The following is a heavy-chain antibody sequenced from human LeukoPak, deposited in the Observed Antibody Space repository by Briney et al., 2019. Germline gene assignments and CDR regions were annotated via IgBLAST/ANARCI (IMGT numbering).Heavy chain of an antibody. CDR3: AKESPRFDY. J-gene: IGHJ4*02. CDR1: GFTFSSYA. V-gene: IGHV3-30-3*01. CDR2: ISYDGSNK. Sequence: RSLRLSCAASGFTFSSYAMHWVRQAPGKGLEWVAVISYDGSNKCYADSVKGRFTISRDNSKNTLYLQMNSLRADDTAVYYCAKESPRFDYWGQGALVTVSS.